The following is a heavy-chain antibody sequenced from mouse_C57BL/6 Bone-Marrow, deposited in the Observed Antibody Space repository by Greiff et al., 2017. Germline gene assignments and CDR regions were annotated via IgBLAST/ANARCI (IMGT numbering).Heavy chain of an antibody. CDR2: IYPGNSDT. CDR1: GYTFTSYW. J-gene: IGHJ4*01. D-gene: IGHD1-1*01. CDR3: TRKKFYGSSTEESMDY. V-gene: IGHV1-5*01. Sequence: VQLQQSGTVLARPGASVKMSCKTSGYTFTSYWMHWVKQRPGQGLEWIGAIYPGNSDTSYNQKFKGKAKLTAVTTASTAYMELRRLTNEDSAVYYCTRKKFYGSSTEESMDYWGQGTSVTVSS.